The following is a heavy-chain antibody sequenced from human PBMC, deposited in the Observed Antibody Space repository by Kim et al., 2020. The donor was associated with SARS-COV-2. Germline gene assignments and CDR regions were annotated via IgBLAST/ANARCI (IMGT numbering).Heavy chain of an antibody. Sequence: EYTKSVKGRFTISRSDSKSISYLRMTSLKTEDTARYYCTRVYWGRDYLDYWGQGTLVTVSS. D-gene: IGHD3-16*01. J-gene: IGHJ4*02. V-gene: IGHV3-49*01. CDR3: TRVYWGRDYLDY.